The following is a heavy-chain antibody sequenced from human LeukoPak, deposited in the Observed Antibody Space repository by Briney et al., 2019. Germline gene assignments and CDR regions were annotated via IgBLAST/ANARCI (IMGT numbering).Heavy chain of an antibody. V-gene: IGHV1-69*05. D-gene: IGHD3-22*01. CDR3: ASLNYNDSSGYYAQFDY. CDR2: IIPIFGTA. Sequence: SVKVSCKASGGTFSSYAISGVRQAPGQGLEWMGGIIPIFGTANYAQKFQGRVTITTDESTSTAYMELSSLRSEDTAVYYCASLNYNDSSGYYAQFDYWGQGTLVTVSS. J-gene: IGHJ4*02. CDR1: GGTFSSYA.